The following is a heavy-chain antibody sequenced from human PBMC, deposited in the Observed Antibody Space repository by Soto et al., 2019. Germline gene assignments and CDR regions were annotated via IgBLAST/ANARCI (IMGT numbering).Heavy chain of an antibody. CDR3: ARHWDSPRGGATNYYYYGMDV. CDR2: IDPSDSYT. Sequence: PGESLKISCKGSGYSFTSYWISWVRQMPGKGLEWMGRIDPSDSYTNYSPSFQGHVTISADKSISTAYLQWSSLKASDTAMYYCARHWDSPRGGATNYYYYGMDVWGQGTTVTVSS. CDR1: GYSFTSYW. D-gene: IGHD1-26*01. J-gene: IGHJ6*02. V-gene: IGHV5-10-1*01.